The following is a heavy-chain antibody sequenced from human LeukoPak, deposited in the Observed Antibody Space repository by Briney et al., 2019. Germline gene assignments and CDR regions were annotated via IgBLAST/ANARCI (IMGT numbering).Heavy chain of an antibody. V-gene: IGHV4-39*01. D-gene: IGHD3-16*01. CDR3: ARQGAFNY. CDR2: IYYSGST. CDR1: GGSISSSSYY. Sequence: SETLSLTCTVSGGSISSSSYYWGWIRQPPGKGLEWIGSIYYSGSTYYNPSLKSRVTISVDTSKNRFSLKLSSVTAADTAVYYCARQGAFNYWGQGTLVTVSS. J-gene: IGHJ4*02.